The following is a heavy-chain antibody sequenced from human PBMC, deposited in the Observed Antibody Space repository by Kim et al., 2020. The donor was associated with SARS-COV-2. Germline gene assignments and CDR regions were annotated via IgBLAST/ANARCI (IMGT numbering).Heavy chain of an antibody. Sequence: ASVKVSCKASGYTFTSYGVPWVRQAPGQGLEWMGWITAYNGNTNYAQKLQGRVTMTTDTSTSTAYMELRSLISDDTAVYYCARGTVGATSGDFWGRGTLVTVSS. D-gene: IGHD1-26*01. CDR2: ITAYNGNT. CDR3: ARGTVGATSGDF. CDR1: GYTFTSYG. J-gene: IGHJ4*02. V-gene: IGHV1-18*01.